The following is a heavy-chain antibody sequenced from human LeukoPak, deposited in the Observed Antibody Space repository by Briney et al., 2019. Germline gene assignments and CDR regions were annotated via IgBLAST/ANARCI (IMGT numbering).Heavy chain of an antibody. CDR2: IYYSGST. CDR1: GGSIKSNNW. J-gene: IGHJ4*02. Sequence: SETLSLTCAVSGGSIKSNNWWSWVRPPPGKGLEWIGSIYYSGSTYYNPSLKSRVTISVDTSKNQFSLKLSSVTAADTAVYYCARWDSGGYSSGWYYFDYWGQGTLVTVSS. D-gene: IGHD6-19*01. CDR3: ARWDSGGYSSGWYYFDY. V-gene: IGHV4-39*01.